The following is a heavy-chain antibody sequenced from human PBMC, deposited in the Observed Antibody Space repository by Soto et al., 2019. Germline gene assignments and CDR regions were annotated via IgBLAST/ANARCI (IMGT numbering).Heavy chain of an antibody. J-gene: IGHJ4*02. D-gene: IGHD5-18*01. V-gene: IGHV4-39*07. CDR1: DDSISNKDYY. CDR3: ARALYSYGPLRYFDY. CDR2: INHRGTT. Sequence: PSETLSLTCTVSDDSISNKDYYGGWIRQPPGQGLEWIASINHRGTTYYNPSLKSRLTISVDTSNRQFSMRLTSVTAADTAVYYCARALYSYGPLRYFDYWGQGTLVTVS.